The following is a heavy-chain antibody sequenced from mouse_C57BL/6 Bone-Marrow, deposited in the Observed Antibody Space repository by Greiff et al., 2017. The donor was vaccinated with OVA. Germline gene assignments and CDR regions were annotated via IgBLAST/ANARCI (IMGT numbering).Heavy chain of an antibody. CDR3: GKQDCYCPFDY. CDR1: GFTFSSYG. D-gene: IGHD1-1*01. Sequence: VQLKESGGDLVKPGGSLKLSCAASGFTFSSYGMPWVRQTPDKRLEWVATISSGGSYTYYPDNDKGLFTISKDSANNTLYLKRSSLKSEATTLYSCGKQDCYCPFDYWGPGTLVTVSA. CDR2: ISSGGSYT. V-gene: IGHV5-6*01. J-gene: IGHJ3*01.